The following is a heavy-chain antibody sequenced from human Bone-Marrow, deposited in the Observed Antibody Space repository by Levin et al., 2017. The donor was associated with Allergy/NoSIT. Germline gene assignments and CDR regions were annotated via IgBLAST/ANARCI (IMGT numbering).Heavy chain of an antibody. D-gene: IGHD2-2*01. V-gene: IGHV1-8*01. Sequence: GGSLRLSCKASGYTFTSYDINWVRQATGQGLEWMGWMNPNSGNTGYAQKFQGRVTMTRNTSISTAYMELSSLRSEDTAVYYCARAQYCSSTSCYLGVRFDPWGQGTLVTVSS. CDR3: ARAQYCSSTSCYLGVRFDP. CDR1: GYTFTSYD. CDR2: MNPNSGNT. J-gene: IGHJ5*02.